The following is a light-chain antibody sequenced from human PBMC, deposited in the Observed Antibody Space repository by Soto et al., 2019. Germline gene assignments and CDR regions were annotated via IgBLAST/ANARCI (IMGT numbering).Light chain of an antibody. J-gene: IGKJ1*01. V-gene: IGKV1-5*03. CDR1: QGISSW. Sequence: DIQMTQSPSSVSASVGDRVTITFRASQGISSWLAWYQQKPGKAPNLLIYKASYLASGVPSRFSGGGSGTEFTLTISSLQPDDFATYYCQQYSSYWTFGQGTKVDI. CDR3: QQYSSYWT. CDR2: KAS.